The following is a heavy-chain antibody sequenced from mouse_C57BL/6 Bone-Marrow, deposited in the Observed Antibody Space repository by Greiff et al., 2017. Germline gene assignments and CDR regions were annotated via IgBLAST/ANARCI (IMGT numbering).Heavy chain of an antibody. CDR3: TRDPSSNWFAY. D-gene: IGHD2-10*02. V-gene: IGHV5-9-1*02. Sequence: EVKVVESGEGLVKPGGSLKLSCAASGFTFSSYAMSWVRQTPEKRLEWVAYISSGGDYSYYADTVKGRFTISRDNARNTLYLQMSSLKSEDTAMYYCTRDPSSNWFAYWGQGTLVTVSA. CDR2: ISSGGDYS. CDR1: GFTFSSYA. J-gene: IGHJ3*01.